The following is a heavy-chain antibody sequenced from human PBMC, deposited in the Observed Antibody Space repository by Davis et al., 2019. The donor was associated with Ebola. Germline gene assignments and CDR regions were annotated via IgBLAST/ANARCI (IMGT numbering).Heavy chain of an antibody. V-gene: IGHV3-11*01. CDR1: GFTFSDYY. CDR3: ARGAYYDFWSGYDEGGMDV. CDR2: ISSSGSTI. Sequence: GESLKISCAASGFTFSDYYMSWIRQAPGKGLEWVSYISSSGSTIYYADSVKGRFTISRDNAKNSLYLQMNSLKTEDTAVYYCARGAYYDFWSGYDEGGMDVWDKGTTVTVSS. D-gene: IGHD3-3*01. J-gene: IGHJ6*04.